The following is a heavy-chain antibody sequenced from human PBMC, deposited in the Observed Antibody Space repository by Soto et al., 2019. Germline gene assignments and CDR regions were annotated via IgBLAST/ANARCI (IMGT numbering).Heavy chain of an antibody. CDR3: TRGADVFDY. V-gene: IGHV3-13*01. D-gene: IGHD3-16*01. CDR1: GFTFSSYD. Sequence: EVQLVESGGDLVQPGGSLRLSCGASGFTFSSYDFHWVRQATGKGLEWVSGIGTAGGTYYAGSVKGRFIRSSENAKNSLYLQMNSLRAGDTAVYYCTRGADVFDYGGQGTLGCFSS. J-gene: IGHJ4*02. CDR2: IGTAGGT.